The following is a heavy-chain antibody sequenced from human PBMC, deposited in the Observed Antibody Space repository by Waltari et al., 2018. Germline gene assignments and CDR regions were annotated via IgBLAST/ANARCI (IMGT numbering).Heavy chain of an antibody. D-gene: IGHD1-26*01. J-gene: IGHJ4*02. Sequence: QVQLQESGPGLVKPSETLSLTCTVTGGPRSNPYMSWIQQPPGKGLEWIGYIYYSGSTNYNPSLKSRVTISVDTSKNQFSLKLSSVTAADTAVYYCARDLSGSYVFGYWRQGTLVTVSS. CDR2: IYYSGST. CDR1: GGPRSNPY. V-gene: IGHV4-59*11. CDR3: ARDLSGSYVFGY.